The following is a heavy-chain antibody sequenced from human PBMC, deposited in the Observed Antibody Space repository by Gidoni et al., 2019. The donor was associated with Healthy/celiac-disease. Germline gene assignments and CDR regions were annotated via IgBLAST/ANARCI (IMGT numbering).Heavy chain of an antibody. D-gene: IGHD3-22*01. CDR3: AKTYDYYDSSGYYFY. CDR1: GFTFSSYA. Sequence: GGSLRLSCAAYGFTFSSYAMSWVRQAPGKGLEWVSAISGSGGSTYYADSVKGRFTISRDNSKNTLDLQMNSLRAEDTAGYYCAKTYDYYDSSGYYFYWGQGTLVTVSS. J-gene: IGHJ4*02. CDR2: ISGSGGST. V-gene: IGHV3-23*01.